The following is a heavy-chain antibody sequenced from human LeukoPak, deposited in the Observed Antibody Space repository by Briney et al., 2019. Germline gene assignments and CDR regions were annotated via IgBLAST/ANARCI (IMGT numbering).Heavy chain of an antibody. CDR1: GYSFTSYW. CDR2: IYPGDSDT. CDR3: ARRRYYGSGSYAPFDY. Sequence: GESLKISCKSSGYSFTSYWIGWVRQMPGKGLEWMGIIYPGDSDTRYSPSFQGQVTISADKSISTAYLQWSSLKASDTAMYYCARRRYYGSGSYAPFDYWGQGTLVTVPS. J-gene: IGHJ4*02. V-gene: IGHV5-51*01. D-gene: IGHD3-10*01.